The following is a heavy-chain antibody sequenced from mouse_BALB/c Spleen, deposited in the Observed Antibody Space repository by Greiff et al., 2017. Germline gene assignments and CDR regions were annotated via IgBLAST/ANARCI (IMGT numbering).Heavy chain of an antibody. CDR1: GYTFTDYN. CDR2: INPNNGGT. J-gene: IGHJ2*01. Sequence: EVQLQQSGPELVKPGASVKIPCKASGYTFTDYNMDWVKQSHGKSLEWIGDINPNNGGTFYNQKFKGMATFTVDKSSSTAYMELRSLTSEDTAFYYCARSHYSRFDYWGQGTTLTVSS. V-gene: IGHV1-18*01. CDR3: ARSHYSRFDY. D-gene: IGHD1-2*01.